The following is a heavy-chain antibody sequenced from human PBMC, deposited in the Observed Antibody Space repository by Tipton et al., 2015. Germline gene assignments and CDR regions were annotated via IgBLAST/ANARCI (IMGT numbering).Heavy chain of an antibody. V-gene: IGHV1-69*01. J-gene: IGHJ5*02. CDR3: ATDRFVPFGGVSAP. CDR2: IMTLFNRV. CDR1: EDIFDIFA. D-gene: IGHD3-16*01. Sequence: QSGPEVKNPGSSMKVSCKASEDIFDIFAVTWVRQAPGQGLEWMGGIMTLFNRVKYAQKFQGRVTITADVSTNTAYMELKRLKFDDTPVYYCATDRFVPFGGVSAPWGQGPQVTAS.